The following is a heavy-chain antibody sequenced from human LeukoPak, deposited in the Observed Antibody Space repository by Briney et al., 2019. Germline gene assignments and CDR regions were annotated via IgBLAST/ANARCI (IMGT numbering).Heavy chain of an antibody. CDR3: ARDSWVYDILTGYYDYYYYYMDV. V-gene: IGHV4-4*07. Sequence: SETLSLTCTVYGGSISSYYWSWIRQPAGKGLEWIGRIYTSGSTNYNPSLKSRVTMSVDTSKNQFSLKRSSVTAADTAVYYCARDSWVYDILTGYYDYYYYYMDVWGKGTTVTVSS. CDR1: GGSISSYY. CDR2: IYTSGST. D-gene: IGHD3-9*01. J-gene: IGHJ6*03.